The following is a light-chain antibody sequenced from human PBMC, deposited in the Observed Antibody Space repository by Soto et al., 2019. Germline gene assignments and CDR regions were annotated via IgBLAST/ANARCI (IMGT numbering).Light chain of an antibody. Sequence: QSALTQPSSASGSPGQSATISCTGTSSDVGGYNYVSWYQQHPGKAPKLMIYEVSKRPSGVPDRFSGSKSGNTASLTVSGLQAEDEADYYCSSYAGSNNLVFGGGTKVTVL. V-gene: IGLV2-8*01. CDR3: SSYAGSNNLV. J-gene: IGLJ2*01. CDR1: SSDVGGYNY. CDR2: EVS.